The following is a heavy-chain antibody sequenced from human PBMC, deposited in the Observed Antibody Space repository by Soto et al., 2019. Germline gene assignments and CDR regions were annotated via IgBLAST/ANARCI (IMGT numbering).Heavy chain of an antibody. CDR3: ARDRLYSSGWYTYYYYGMDV. CDR1: GYTFTSYG. V-gene: IGHV1-18*01. Sequence: QVQLVQSGAEVKKPGASVKDSCKASGYTFTSYGISWVRQAPGQGLEWMGWISAYNGNTNYAQKLQGRVTMTTDTSTSTAYMELRSLRSDDTAVYYCARDRLYSSGWYTYYYYGMDVWGQGTTVTVSS. J-gene: IGHJ6*02. D-gene: IGHD6-19*01. CDR2: ISAYNGNT.